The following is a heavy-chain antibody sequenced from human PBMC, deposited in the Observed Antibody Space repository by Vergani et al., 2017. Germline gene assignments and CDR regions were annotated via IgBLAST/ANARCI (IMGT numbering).Heavy chain of an antibody. Sequence: QVQLVPSGAEVKKPGASVKDSCKASGYTITSYYMHWVPQATGQGLEWMGIINPSGGSTSYAQKVQGRVNMTRDTSPSTVYMELSSLRSEDTAVYYCARGYSSGCFDYWGQGTLVTVSS. CDR2: INPSGGST. CDR3: ARGYSSGCFDY. J-gene: IGHJ4*02. CDR1: GYTITSYY. V-gene: IGHV1-46*01. D-gene: IGHD6-19*01.